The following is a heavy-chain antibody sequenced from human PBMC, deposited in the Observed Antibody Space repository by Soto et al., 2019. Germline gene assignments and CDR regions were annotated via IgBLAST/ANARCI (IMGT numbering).Heavy chain of an antibody. CDR1: GFTVSSNF. Sequence: GGSLRLSCAASGFTVSSNFMSWVRQAPGKGLEWVSVLYSGGSTYYADSVKGRFTISRDNSKNTLSLQMNSLRAEDTAVYYCAREYTAWPLAYGLDVWGQGTTVTVSS. CDR2: LYSGGST. D-gene: IGHD2-2*02. J-gene: IGHJ6*02. V-gene: IGHV3-53*01. CDR3: AREYTAWPLAYGLDV.